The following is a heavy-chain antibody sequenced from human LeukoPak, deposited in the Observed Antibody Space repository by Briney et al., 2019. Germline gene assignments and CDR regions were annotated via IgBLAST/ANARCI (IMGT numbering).Heavy chain of an antibody. CDR2: ISGSGGST. CDR3: AKEEAYYDFWSGYGSFDY. V-gene: IGHV3-23*01. D-gene: IGHD3-3*01. CDR1: GFTFSSYA. J-gene: IGHJ4*02. Sequence: GGSLRLSCAASGFTFSSYAMSWVRQAPGKGLEWVSAISGSGGSTYYADSVKGRFTISRDNSKNTLYLQMNSLRAKDTAVYYCAKEEAYYDFWSGYGSFDYWGQGTLVTVSS.